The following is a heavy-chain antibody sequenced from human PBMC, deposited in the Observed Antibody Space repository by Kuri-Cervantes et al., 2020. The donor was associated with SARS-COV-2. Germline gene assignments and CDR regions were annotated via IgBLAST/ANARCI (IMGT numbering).Heavy chain of an antibody. CDR3: ARDARNDDFFDA. V-gene: IGHV1-2*02. CDR2: INPNSGVT. Sequence: ASVKVSCKASGYTFTDYHLHWVRQAPGQGPEWMGWINPNSGVTSYAPKFQDRVTMTRDTAINTLYMYLSGLRSDDTAVYYCARDARNDDFFDAWGQGTLVTVSS. D-gene: IGHD1-1*01. CDR1: GYTFTDYH. J-gene: IGHJ4*02.